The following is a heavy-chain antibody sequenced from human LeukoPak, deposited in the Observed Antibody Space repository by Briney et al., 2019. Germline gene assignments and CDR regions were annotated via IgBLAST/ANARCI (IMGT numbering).Heavy chain of an antibody. J-gene: IGHJ4*02. V-gene: IGHV4-61*02. CDR2: IYTSGST. Sequence: SETLSLTCTVSGGSISSGSYYWSWIRQPAGKGLEWIGRIYTSGSTNYNPSLKSRVTMSVDTSKNQFSLKLSSVTAADTAVYYCARAPYNWNYGNTYFDYWGQGTLVTVSS. CDR3: ARAPYNWNYGNTYFDY. CDR1: GGSISSGSYY. D-gene: IGHD1-7*01.